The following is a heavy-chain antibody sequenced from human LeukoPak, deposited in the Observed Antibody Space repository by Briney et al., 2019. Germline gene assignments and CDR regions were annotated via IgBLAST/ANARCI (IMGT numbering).Heavy chain of an antibody. V-gene: IGHV3-53*01. CDR1: GFTVSYNY. CDR2: IHSGGTT. J-gene: IGHJ4*02. CDR3: ARDSDSGYGPFAS. D-gene: IGHD5-12*01. Sequence: GSLRLSCAASGFTVSYNYMSWVSRAPGKGLEWVSVIHSGGTTNYADSVQGRFTISRDNSKTTVYLHMNSLRAEDTAVYYCARDSDSGYGPFASWGQGTLVTVSS.